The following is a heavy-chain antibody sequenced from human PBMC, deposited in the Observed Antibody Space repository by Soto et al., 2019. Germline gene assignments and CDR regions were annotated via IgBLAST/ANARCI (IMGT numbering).Heavy chain of an antibody. CDR1: GLTFSSYG. J-gene: IGHJ6*04. D-gene: IGHD3-9*01. V-gene: IGHV3-33*01. CDR2: IWYDGSNK. CDR3: ARDLMTYYDILTGPTYYYYYGMDV. Sequence: GGSLRLSCAASGLTFSSYGMHWVRQAPGKGLEWVAVIWYDGSNKYYADSVKGRFTISRDNSKNTLYLQMNSLRAEDTAVYYCARDLMTYYDILTGPTYYYYYGMDVWGKGTTVTVSS.